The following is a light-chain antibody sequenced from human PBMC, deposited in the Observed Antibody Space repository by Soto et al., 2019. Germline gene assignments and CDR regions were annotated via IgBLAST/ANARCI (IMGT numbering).Light chain of an antibody. J-gene: IGKJ5*01. V-gene: IGKV1-5*01. CDR1: QSISSW. CDR2: DAS. CDR3: QQAYSFPIT. Sequence: DIQMTQSPSTLSASVGDRVTITCRASQSISSWLAWYQQKPGKAPKLLIYDASSLESGVPSRFSGSGSGTDFILTISSLQPEDFATYYCQQAYSFPITFGQGTRLEIK.